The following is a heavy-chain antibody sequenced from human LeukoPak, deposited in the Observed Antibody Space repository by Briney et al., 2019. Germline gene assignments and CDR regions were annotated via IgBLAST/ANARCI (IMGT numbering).Heavy chain of an antibody. CDR1: GGTFSSYA. Sequence: ASVKVSCKASGGTFSSYAISWVRQAPGQGLEWMGGIIPIFGTANYAQKFQGRVTITADESTSTAYMELSSLRSEDTAVYYCAKEPAHCGRDCRSLSDYWGQGTLVTVSS. J-gene: IGHJ4*02. CDR2: IIPIFGTA. V-gene: IGHV1-69*13. D-gene: IGHD2-21*02. CDR3: AKEPAHCGRDCRSLSDY.